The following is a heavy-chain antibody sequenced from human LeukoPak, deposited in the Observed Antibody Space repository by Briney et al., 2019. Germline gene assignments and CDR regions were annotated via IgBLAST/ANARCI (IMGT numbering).Heavy chain of an antibody. CDR1: GFTFSSYG. J-gene: IGHJ4*02. V-gene: IGHV3-30*18. CDR3: AKGETYYDSGGFFDY. Sequence: GRSLRLSRAASGFTFSSYGMHWVRQAPGKGLEWVAVISYDGSNKYYADSVEGRFTISRDNSKNTLYLQMNSLGAEDTAVYYCAKGETYYDSGGFFDYWGQGTLVTVSS. D-gene: IGHD3-22*01. CDR2: ISYDGSNK.